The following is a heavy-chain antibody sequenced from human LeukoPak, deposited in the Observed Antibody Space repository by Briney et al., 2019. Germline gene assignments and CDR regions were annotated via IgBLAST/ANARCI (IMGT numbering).Heavy chain of an antibody. Sequence: GSLRLSFAASGFTFSNYNMNWVRQAPGKGLEWVSSISSSSNYIYYADSVKGRFTISRDNARNSLYLQMNSLRAEDTAMYYCAAHRDDFLTGYFDYWGQGTLVTVSS. D-gene: IGHD3-9*01. CDR2: ISSSSNYI. CDR3: AAHRDDFLTGYFDY. J-gene: IGHJ4*02. V-gene: IGHV3-21*01. CDR1: GFTFSNYN.